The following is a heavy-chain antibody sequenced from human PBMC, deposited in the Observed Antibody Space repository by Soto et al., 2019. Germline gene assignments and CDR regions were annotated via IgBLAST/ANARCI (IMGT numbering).Heavy chain of an antibody. Sequence: SETLSLTCTFSGGSINSSGYYWGWIRQPPGKGLEWIGNMFYGVSTYYNPSLKSRVTVSVDTSKNQFSLNLRSVTAADTAVYYCARLPSRHLVDYWGQGTLVTVSS. CDR2: MFYGVST. CDR3: ARLPSRHLVDY. J-gene: IGHJ4*02. CDR1: GGSINSSGYY. D-gene: IGHD3-3*02. V-gene: IGHV4-39*01.